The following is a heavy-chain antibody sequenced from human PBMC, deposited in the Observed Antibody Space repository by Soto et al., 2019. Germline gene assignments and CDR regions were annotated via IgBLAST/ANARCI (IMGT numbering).Heavy chain of an antibody. D-gene: IGHD3-16*01. CDR1: GFTFSSYG. V-gene: IGHV3-30*18. J-gene: IGHJ4*02. Sequence: QVQLVESGGGVVQPGRSLRLSCAASGFTFSSYGMHWVRQAPGKGLEWVAVISYDGSNKYYADSVKGRFTISRDNSKNPLYLQTNSLRAEVTAVYYCAKDLGGEVPYFDYWGQGTLVTVSS. CDR2: ISYDGSNK. CDR3: AKDLGGEVPYFDY.